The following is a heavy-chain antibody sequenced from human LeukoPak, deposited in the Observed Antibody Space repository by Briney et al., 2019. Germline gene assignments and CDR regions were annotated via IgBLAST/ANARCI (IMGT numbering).Heavy chain of an antibody. CDR2: IYHSGST. Sequence: PSQTLPLTCTVSGGSISSGGYYWSWIRQPPGKGLEWIGYIYHSGSTYYNPSLKSRVTISVDRSKNQFSLKLSSVTAADTAVYYCARGGGLNDAFDIWGQGTMVTVSS. J-gene: IGHJ3*02. D-gene: IGHD1-26*01. CDR3: ARGGGLNDAFDI. V-gene: IGHV4-30-2*01. CDR1: GGSISSGGYY.